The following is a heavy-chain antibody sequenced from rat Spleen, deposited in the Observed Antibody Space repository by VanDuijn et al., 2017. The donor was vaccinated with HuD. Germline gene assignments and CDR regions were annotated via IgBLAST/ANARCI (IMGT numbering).Heavy chain of an antibody. V-gene: IGHV2-41*01. CDR1: GFSLTSYN. J-gene: IGHJ2*01. Sequence: QVQLKESGPGLVQPSQTLSLTCTIAGFSLTSYNMHWVRQPPGKGLEWMGVIWNTGGTRYNSTLTSRLSITKDTSKSQVFLKMNSLQIEDTAIYYCARDMDHGYTSVFDYWGQGVMVTVSS. D-gene: IGHD1-4*01. CDR3: ARDMDHGYTSVFDY. CDR2: IWNTGGT.